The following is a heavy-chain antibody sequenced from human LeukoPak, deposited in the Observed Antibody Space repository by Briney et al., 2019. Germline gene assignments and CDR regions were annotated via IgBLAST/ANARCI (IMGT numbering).Heavy chain of an antibody. V-gene: IGHV1-69*06. CDR2: IIPIFGTA. CDR1: GGTFSSYD. D-gene: IGHD3-9*01. CDR3: ARDLTPHTYDILTGNALYYDMGV. Sequence: GASVKVSCKASGGTFSSYDISWVRQAPGQGLEWMGGIIPIFGTANYAQKFQGRVTITADKSTSTAYMELSSLRSEDTAVYYCARDLTPHTYDILTGNALYYDMGVWGKGTTVTVSS. J-gene: IGHJ6*03.